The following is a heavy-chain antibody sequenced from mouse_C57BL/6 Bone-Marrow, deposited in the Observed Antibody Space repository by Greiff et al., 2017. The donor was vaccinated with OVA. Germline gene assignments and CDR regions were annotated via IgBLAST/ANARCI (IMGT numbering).Heavy chain of an antibody. D-gene: IGHD1-1*01. CDR1: GYTFTSYW. CDR3: AQGITTVVVDFDY. V-gene: IGHV1-7*01. CDR2: INPSSGYT. Sequence: VKVVESGAELAKPGASVKLSCKASGYTFTSYWMHWVKQRPGQGLEWIGYINPSSGYTKYNQKFKDKATLTADKSSSTAYMQLSSLTYEDSAVYYCAQGITTVVVDFDYWGQGTLVTVSA. J-gene: IGHJ3*01.